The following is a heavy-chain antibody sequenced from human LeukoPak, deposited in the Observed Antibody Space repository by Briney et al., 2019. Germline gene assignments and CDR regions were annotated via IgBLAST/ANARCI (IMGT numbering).Heavy chain of an antibody. Sequence: GGSLRLSCAASGFIVSSNYMSWVRQAPGKGLEWVSIIYSGGSTFYADSVKGRFTISRDNSKNTLYLQMNSLRAEDTAMYYCARGGSYLSAFDIWGQGTMVTVSS. D-gene: IGHD1-26*01. CDR1: GFIVSSNY. CDR2: IYSGGST. J-gene: IGHJ3*02. CDR3: ARGGSYLSAFDI. V-gene: IGHV3-53*01.